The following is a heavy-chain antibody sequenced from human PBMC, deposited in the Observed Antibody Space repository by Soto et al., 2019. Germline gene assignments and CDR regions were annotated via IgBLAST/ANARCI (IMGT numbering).Heavy chain of an antibody. CDR1: GYTFTSYY. Sequence: ASVKVSCKASGYTFTSYYMHWVRQAPGQGLEWMGIINPSGGSTSYAQKFQGRVTMTRDTSTSTVYMELSSLRSEDTAVYYCARDDGGYGYFDWFWFDYWGQGTLVTVSS. CDR2: INPSGGST. J-gene: IGHJ4*02. V-gene: IGHV1-46*01. CDR3: ARDDGGYGYFDWFWFDY. D-gene: IGHD3-9*01.